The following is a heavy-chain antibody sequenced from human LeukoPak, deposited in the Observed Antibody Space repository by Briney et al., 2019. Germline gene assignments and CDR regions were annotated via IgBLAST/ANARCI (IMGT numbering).Heavy chain of an antibody. CDR3: AVLSDGAYCGGDCFYLDS. CDR2: VIPILDIT. CDR1: GGTFSSHA. D-gene: IGHD2-21*02. J-gene: IGHJ5*01. Sequence: SVKVSCTASGGTFSSHAMNWVRQAPGQGLEWMGGVIPILDITDYAQKFQGRLTITADKSTGTGYMELSSLRSEDSAVYYCAVLSDGAYCGGDCFYLDSWGQGTLVAVSS. V-gene: IGHV1-69*10.